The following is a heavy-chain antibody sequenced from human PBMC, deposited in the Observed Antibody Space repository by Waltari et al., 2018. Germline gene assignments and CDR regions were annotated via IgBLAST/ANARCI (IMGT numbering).Heavy chain of an antibody. D-gene: IGHD2-15*01. J-gene: IGHJ3*02. CDR2: SSSSSSTI. Sequence: EVQLVESGGGLVQPGGSLRLSCAASGFTFSSYSMNWVRQAPGKGLEGVSYSSSSSSTIYYADSGKGRFTISRDNAKNSLYLQMNSLRAEDTAVYYCATTLFLDAFDIWGQGTMVTVSS. V-gene: IGHV3-48*04. CDR1: GFTFSSYS. CDR3: ATTLFLDAFDI.